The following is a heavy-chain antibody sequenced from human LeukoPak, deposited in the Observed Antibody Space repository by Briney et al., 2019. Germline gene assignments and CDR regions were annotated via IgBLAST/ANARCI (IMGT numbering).Heavy chain of an antibody. V-gene: IGHV4-34*01. Sequence: PSETLSLTCAVYGGSFSGYYWSWIRQPPGKGLEWIGEINHSGSTNYNPSLKSRATISVDTSKNQFSLKLSSVTAADTAVYYCARRYSNYFFDYWGQGTLVTVSS. D-gene: IGHD4-11*01. J-gene: IGHJ4*02. CDR2: INHSGST. CDR1: GGSFSGYY. CDR3: ARRYSNYFFDY.